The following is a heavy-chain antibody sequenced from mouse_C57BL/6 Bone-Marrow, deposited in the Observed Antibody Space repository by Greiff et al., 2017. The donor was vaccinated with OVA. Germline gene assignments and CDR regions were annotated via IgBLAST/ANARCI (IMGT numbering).Heavy chain of an antibody. CDR3: ARDYYGSSQGFAY. CDR2: IRNKANGYTT. Sequence: EVMLVESGGGLVQPGGSLSLSCAASGFTFTDYYMSWVRQPPGKALEWLGFIRNKANGYTTEYSASVKGRFTISRDNSQSILYLQMKALRAEDRATYYCARDYYGSSQGFAYWGQGTLVTVSA. J-gene: IGHJ3*01. V-gene: IGHV7-3*01. D-gene: IGHD1-1*01. CDR1: GFTFTDYY.